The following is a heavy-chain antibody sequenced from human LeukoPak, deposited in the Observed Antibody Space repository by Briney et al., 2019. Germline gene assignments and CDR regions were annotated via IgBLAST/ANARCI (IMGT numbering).Heavy chain of an antibody. V-gene: IGHV3-23*01. J-gene: IGHJ4*02. D-gene: IGHD2-2*02. Sequence: VXXAPGKXXXXVSAISGSGGSTYYADSVKGRFTISRDNSKNTLYLQMNSLRAEDTAVYYCAKVNTYYFDYWGQGTLVTVSS. CDR2: ISGSGGST. CDR3: AKVNTYYFDY.